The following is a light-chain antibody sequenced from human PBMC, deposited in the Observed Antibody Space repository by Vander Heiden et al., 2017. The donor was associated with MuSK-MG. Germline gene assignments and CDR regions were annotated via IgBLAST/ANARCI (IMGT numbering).Light chain of an antibody. CDR2: GAS. CDR1: QSVSSN. V-gene: IGKV3-15*01. Sequence: EIVMTHSPATLSVSPGERATLSCRASQSVSSNLAWYQQKPGQAPRLLIYGASTRATGIAARFSGSGSGTEFTLTISSLQSEDFAVYYCQRYNNWPPYTFGQGTKLEIK. J-gene: IGKJ2*01. CDR3: QRYNNWPPYT.